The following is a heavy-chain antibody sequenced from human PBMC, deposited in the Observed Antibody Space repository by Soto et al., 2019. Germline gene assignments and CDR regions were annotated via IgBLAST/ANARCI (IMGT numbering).Heavy chain of an antibody. D-gene: IGHD4-17*01. J-gene: IGHJ4*02. V-gene: IGHV4-39*01. CDR3: ARLGGDYPGHYFDY. Sequence: QLQLQESGPGLVKPSETLSLTCTVSGGSISSSSYYWGWIRQPPGKGLEWIGSIYYSGSTYYNPSLKSRVTISVDTSKNQFSLKLSSVTAADTAVYYCARLGGDYPGHYFDYWGQGTLVTVSS. CDR2: IYYSGST. CDR1: GGSISSSSYY.